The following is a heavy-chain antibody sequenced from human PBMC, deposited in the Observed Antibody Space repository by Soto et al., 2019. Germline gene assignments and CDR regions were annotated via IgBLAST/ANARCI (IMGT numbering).Heavy chain of an antibody. D-gene: IGHD2-8*02. CDR2: IYYSGST. V-gene: IGHV4-59*12. CDR1: GGSISSYY. J-gene: IGHJ4*02. Sequence: SETLSLTCTVSGGSISSYYWSWIRQPPGKGLEWIGYIYYSGSTNYDPSLKSRVNISVDTSKNQFSLKLTSVTAADTAVYYCARDKITGLFDYWGQGTLVTVSS. CDR3: ARDKITGLFDY.